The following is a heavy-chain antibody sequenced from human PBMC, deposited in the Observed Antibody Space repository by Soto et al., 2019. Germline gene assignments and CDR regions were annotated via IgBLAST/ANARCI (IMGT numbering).Heavy chain of an antibody. D-gene: IGHD6-19*01. CDR2: ISYDGSNK. CDR1: GFTFSSYA. J-gene: IGHJ4*02. V-gene: IGHV3-30-3*01. Sequence: QVQLVESGGGVVQPGRSLRLSCAASGFTFSSYAMHWVRQAPGKGLEWVAVISYDGSNKYYADSVKGRFTISRDNSKNTLYLQMNSLRAEDTAVYYCARSKKSGSGWYYFDYWGQGTLVTFSS. CDR3: ARSKKSGSGWYYFDY.